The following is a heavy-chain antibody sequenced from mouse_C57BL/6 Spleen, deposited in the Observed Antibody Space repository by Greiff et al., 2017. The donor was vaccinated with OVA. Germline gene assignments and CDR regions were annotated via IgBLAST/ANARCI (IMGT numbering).Heavy chain of an antibody. CDR2: IYPYNGVS. Sequence: EVKLQESGPELVKPGASVKISCKASGYSFTGYYMHWVKQSHGNILDWIGYIYPYNGVSSYNQKFKGKATLTVDKSSSTAYMELRSLTSEDSAVYYCARNGNYYGSSYVDYYAMDYWGQGTSVTVSS. D-gene: IGHD1-1*01. V-gene: IGHV1-31*01. CDR3: ARNGNYYGSSYVDYYAMDY. CDR1: GYSFTGYY. J-gene: IGHJ4*01.